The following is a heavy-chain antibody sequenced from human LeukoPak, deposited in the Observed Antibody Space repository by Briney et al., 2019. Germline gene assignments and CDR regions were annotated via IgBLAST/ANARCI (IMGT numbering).Heavy chain of an antibody. CDR1: GFTFSGAA. J-gene: IGHJ4*02. CDR3: AKDRVARQWLVSHYFDY. D-gene: IGHD6-19*01. CDR2: IRSKANNYAT. Sequence: PGGSLRLSCAASGFTFSGAAMHWVRQASGKGLEWVGHIRSKANNYATAYAASVKGRFTISRDDSKNTAYLQMTGLKTEDTAVYYCAKDRVARQWLVSHYFDYWGQGTLVTVSS. V-gene: IGHV3-73*01.